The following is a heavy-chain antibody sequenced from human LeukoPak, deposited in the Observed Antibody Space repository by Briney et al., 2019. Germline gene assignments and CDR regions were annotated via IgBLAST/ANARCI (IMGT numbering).Heavy chain of an antibody. CDR1: GCTFSSYA. Sequence: GGSLRVSCAASGCTFSSYAIHWVRQAPGKGLEYVSAISSNGGSTYYANSVKGRFTISRDNSKNTLYLQMGSLRAEDMAVYYCAREIPYYYGSFDYWGQGTLVTVSS. CDR2: ISSNGGST. V-gene: IGHV3-64*01. D-gene: IGHD3-10*01. J-gene: IGHJ4*02. CDR3: AREIPYYYGSFDY.